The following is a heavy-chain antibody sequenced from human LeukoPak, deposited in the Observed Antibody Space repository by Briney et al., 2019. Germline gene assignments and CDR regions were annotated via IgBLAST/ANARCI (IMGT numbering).Heavy chain of an antibody. D-gene: IGHD4/OR15-4a*01. CDR1: GFSFSDYD. CDR3: AKDREVTMVFNFDY. CDR2: ISGSXGTT. Sequence: PGGSLTLSCSASGFSFSDYDMXXVRQTPGXXXXXXXXISGSXGTTNYADXVKGRFTISRDNFKNTLYLEMNSLRAEDTAVYYCAKDREVTMVFNFDYWGQGSLVTVSS. V-gene: IGHV3-23*01. J-gene: IGHJ4*02.